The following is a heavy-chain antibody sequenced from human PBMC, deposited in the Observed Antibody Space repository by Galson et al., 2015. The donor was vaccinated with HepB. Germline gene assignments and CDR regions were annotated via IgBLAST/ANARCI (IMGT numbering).Heavy chain of an antibody. CDR2: ISSSSSYI. V-gene: IGHV3-21*01. CDR3: AGQYQLLLGYYYYGMDV. J-gene: IGHJ6*02. Sequence: LRLSCAASGFTFSSYSMNWVRQAPGKGLEWVSSISSSSSYIYYADSVKGRFTISRDNAKNSLYLQMNSLRAEDTAVYYCAGQYQLLLGYYYYGMDVWGQGTTVTVSS. D-gene: IGHD2-2*01. CDR1: GFTFSSYS.